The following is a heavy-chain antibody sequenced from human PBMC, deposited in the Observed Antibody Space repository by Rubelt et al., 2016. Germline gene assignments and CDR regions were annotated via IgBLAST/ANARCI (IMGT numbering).Heavy chain of an antibody. CDR2: ISSSSSYI. Sequence: ISSSSSYIYYADSVKGRFTISRDNAKNSLYLQMNSLRAEDTAVYYCASFGVEDSSGYYVDYWGQGTLVTVSS. J-gene: IGHJ4*02. CDR3: ASFGVEDSSGYYVDY. V-gene: IGHV3-21*01. D-gene: IGHD3-22*01.